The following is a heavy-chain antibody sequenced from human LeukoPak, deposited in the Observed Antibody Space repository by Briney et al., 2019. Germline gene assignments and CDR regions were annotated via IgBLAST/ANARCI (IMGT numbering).Heavy chain of an antibody. CDR2: TYYRSKWYN. Sequence: SQTLSLTCAISGDSVSSNSAAWNWITQSPSRGLEWLGRTYYRSKWYNDYAVSVKSRITINPDTSKNQFSLQLNSVTPEDTAVYYCARDYDYYGSGSYSLFDYWGQGTLVTVSS. CDR3: ARDYDYYGSGSYSLFDY. J-gene: IGHJ4*02. CDR1: GDSVSSNSAA. V-gene: IGHV6-1*01. D-gene: IGHD3-10*01.